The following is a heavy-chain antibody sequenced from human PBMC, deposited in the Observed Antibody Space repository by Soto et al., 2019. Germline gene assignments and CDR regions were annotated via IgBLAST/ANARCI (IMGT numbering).Heavy chain of an antibody. CDR3: TWDLNHHCGR. J-gene: IGHJ4*02. D-gene: IGHD2-21*01. CDR2: MNPDGSEQ. V-gene: IGHV3-7*04. Sequence: EVHLVESGGALVQPGGSLRLSCAASGFTFSDYWMTWVRQTPGKGLEGVANMNPDGSEQYYLDSVKGRFTISRDNAKNSLYLQINNLRGAYTAVYYYTWDLNHHCGRWGQGTQVIVSS. CDR1: GFTFSDYW.